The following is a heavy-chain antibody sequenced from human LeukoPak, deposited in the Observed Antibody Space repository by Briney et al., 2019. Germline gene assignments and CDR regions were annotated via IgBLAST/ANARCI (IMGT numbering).Heavy chain of an antibody. Sequence: PSETLSLTCTVSGGSISSYYWSWIRQPPGKALEWIGYIYYSGRTNYNPSLKSRVTISVDTSKNQFSLKLSSVTAADTAVYYCARAISSSWNFDYWGQGTLVTVSS. J-gene: IGHJ4*02. V-gene: IGHV4-59*01. CDR1: GGSISSYY. D-gene: IGHD6-13*01. CDR3: ARAISSSWNFDY. CDR2: IYYSGRT.